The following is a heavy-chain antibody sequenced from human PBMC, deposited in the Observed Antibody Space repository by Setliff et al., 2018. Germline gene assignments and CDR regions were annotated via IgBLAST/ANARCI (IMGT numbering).Heavy chain of an antibody. CDR2: ISGSGGNT. CDR1: GFTFSSYA. D-gene: IGHD3-22*01. CDR3: AKRDYYDSSGYLLPYMDV. V-gene: IGHV3-23*01. J-gene: IGHJ6*03. Sequence: GGSLRLSCAASGFTFSSYAMSWVRQAPGKGLEWVSGISGSGGNTYYADSVKVRFTISRDNSKNTLYLQMNSLRAEDTAVYYCAKRDYYDSSGYLLPYMDVWGKGTKVTVS.